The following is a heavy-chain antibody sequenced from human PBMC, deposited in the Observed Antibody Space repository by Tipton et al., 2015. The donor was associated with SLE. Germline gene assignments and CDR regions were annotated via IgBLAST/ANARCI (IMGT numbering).Heavy chain of an antibody. V-gene: IGHV3-11*04. Sequence: SLRLSCAASGFTFSDYYMSWICQAPGKGLEWVSYISSSGSTIYYADSVKGRFTISRDNAKNSLYLQMNSLRAEDTAVYYCARASTRGGGSFDMDVWGKGTTVTVSS. CDR1: GFTFSDYY. J-gene: IGHJ6*03. CDR2: ISSSGSTI. CDR3: ARASTRGGGSFDMDV. D-gene: IGHD3-10*01.